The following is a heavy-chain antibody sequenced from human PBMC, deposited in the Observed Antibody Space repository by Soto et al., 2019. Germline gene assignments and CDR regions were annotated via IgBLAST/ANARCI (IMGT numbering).Heavy chain of an antibody. V-gene: IGHV4-59*01. D-gene: IGHD2-21*02. CDR2: MYNTGST. J-gene: IGHJ6*04. CDR1: GGSISGYY. Sequence: SETLSLTCTVSGGSISGYYWSWIRQPPGKGLEWIGYMYNTGSTVYNPSFKSRVTISVDTSKNQFSLKLNSVTAADTAVYYCARVLGVFCGTDCYRWDVWGKGPRVTVSS. CDR3: ARVLGVFCGTDCYRWDV.